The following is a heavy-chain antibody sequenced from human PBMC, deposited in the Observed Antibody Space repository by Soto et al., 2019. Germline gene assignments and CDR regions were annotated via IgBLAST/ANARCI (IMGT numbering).Heavy chain of an antibody. J-gene: IGHJ5*02. CDR3: THGYCSSTSCYRWFDP. CDR1: GGTFSSYA. Sequence: ASVKVSCKASGGTFSSYAISWVRQAPGQGLEWMGGIIPIFGTANYAQKFQGRVTITADESTSTAYMELSSLRSEDTAVYYCTHGYCSSTSCYRWFDPWGQGTLVTVSS. V-gene: IGHV1-69*13. D-gene: IGHD2-2*02. CDR2: IIPIFGTA.